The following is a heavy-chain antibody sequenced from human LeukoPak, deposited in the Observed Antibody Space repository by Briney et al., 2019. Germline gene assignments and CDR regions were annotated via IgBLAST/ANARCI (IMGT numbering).Heavy chain of an antibody. V-gene: IGHV4-39*07. CDR2: IYYSGST. CDR3: ARDLMVRGVIPSHYYYYGMDV. D-gene: IGHD3-10*01. J-gene: IGHJ6*02. Sequence: SETLSLTCTVSGGSISSSSYYWGWIRQPPGKGLEWIGSIYYSGSTYYNPSLKSRVTISVDTSKNQFSLKLSSVTAADTAVYYCARDLMVRGVIPSHYYYYGMDVWGQGTTVTVSS. CDR1: GGSISSSSYY.